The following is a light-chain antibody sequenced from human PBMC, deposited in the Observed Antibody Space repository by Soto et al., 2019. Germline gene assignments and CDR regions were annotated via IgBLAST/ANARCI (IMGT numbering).Light chain of an antibody. CDR2: GAS. J-gene: IGKJ4*01. Sequence: EIVLTQSPGTLSLSPGERATLSCRASPSVISSYLAWYHQKPGQAPRLLIYGASSRATGIPARFSGSGAGTDFTLTITSLQSEDFGVYFCQQYYSIPLTFGGGTKVDIK. V-gene: IGKV3-20*01. CDR3: QQYYSIPLT. CDR1: PSVISSY.